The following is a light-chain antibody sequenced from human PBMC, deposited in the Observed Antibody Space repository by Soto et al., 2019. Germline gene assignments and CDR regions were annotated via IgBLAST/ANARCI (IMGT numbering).Light chain of an antibody. CDR1: QTISSW. Sequence: DIQMTQSPSTLSGSVGDRVTITCRASQTISSWLAWYQQKPGKAPKLLIYKASTLKSGVPSRFSGSGSGTELPLTISSLQPDDFATYYCQHYNSYSEAFGQWTKVEIK. J-gene: IGKJ1*01. CDR3: QHYNSYSEA. CDR2: KAS. V-gene: IGKV1-5*03.